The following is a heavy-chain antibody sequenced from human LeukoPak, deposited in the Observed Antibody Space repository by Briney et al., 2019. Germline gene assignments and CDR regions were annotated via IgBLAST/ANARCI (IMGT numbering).Heavy chain of an antibody. CDR2: ISYDGSNK. CDR1: GFTFSSYA. J-gene: IGHJ4*02. Sequence: GGSLRLSCAASGFTFSSYAMHWVRQAPGKGLEWVAVISYDGSNKYYADSVKGRFTISRDNSKNTLYLQMNSLRAEDTAVYYCAREEQQQPDYWGQGTLVTVSS. CDR3: AREEQQQPDY. D-gene: IGHD6-13*01. V-gene: IGHV3-30*04.